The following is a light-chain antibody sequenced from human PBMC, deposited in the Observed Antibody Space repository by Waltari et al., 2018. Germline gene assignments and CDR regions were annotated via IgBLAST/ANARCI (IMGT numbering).Light chain of an antibody. J-gene: IGKJ1*01. CDR2: KAS. Sequence: DIQMTQSPSTLSASVGDRVTITCRASQSISNWLAWYQQKPGKAPKLVIYKASNLESGVPSRFSCSGSATEFTLTISSLQPDDFSTYYCQQYNNYSPWTFGQGTKVEVK. CDR1: QSISNW. V-gene: IGKV1-5*03. CDR3: QQYNNYSPWT.